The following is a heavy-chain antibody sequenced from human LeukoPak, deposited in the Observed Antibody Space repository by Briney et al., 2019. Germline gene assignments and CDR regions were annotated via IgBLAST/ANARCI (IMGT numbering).Heavy chain of an antibody. D-gene: IGHD4-17*01. CDR3: AKGYDYGDSNWYFDL. CDR1: GFTFSSYA. Sequence: GGSLRLSCAASGFTFSSYAMSWVRQAPGKGLEWVSGISWNSGSIGYADSVKGRFTISRDNAKNSLYLQMNSLRAEDTALYYCAKGYDYGDSNWYFDLWGRGTLVTVSS. J-gene: IGHJ2*01. V-gene: IGHV3-9*01. CDR2: ISWNSGSI.